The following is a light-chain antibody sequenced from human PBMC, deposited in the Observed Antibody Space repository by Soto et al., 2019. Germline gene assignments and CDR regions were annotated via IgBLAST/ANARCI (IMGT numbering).Light chain of an antibody. Sequence: WAPEERATSLSRASQSVSSSYLAWYQQKPGKAPRLLIYGASSRATGIPDRFSVCGSGTDFTLTISLLNPADLALYSCQQYGRLLVAFGLGTRLEIK. CDR2: GAS. CDR3: QQYGRLLVA. CDR1: QSVSSSY. J-gene: IGKJ5*01. V-gene: IGKV3-20*01.